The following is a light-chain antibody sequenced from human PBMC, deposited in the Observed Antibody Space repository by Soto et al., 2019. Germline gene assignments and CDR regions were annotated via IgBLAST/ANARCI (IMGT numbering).Light chain of an antibody. CDR1: QSISIW. Sequence: DIHMTQSPSTLSASVGDRVTITCRASQSISIWLAWYQQKPGKAPNLLIYKTSSLETGAPSRFSGSGSGTEFTITISRLQPDDFATYYCQHWNDYSWTFGQGTKVEVK. J-gene: IGKJ1*01. CDR2: KTS. V-gene: IGKV1-5*03. CDR3: QHWNDYSWT.